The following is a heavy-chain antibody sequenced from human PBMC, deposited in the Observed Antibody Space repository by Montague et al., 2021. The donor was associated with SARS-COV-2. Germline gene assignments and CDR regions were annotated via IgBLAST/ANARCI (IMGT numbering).Heavy chain of an antibody. D-gene: IGHD2/OR15-2a*01. CDR2: VSAYNGNT. CDR1: GYTFTKYG. Sequence: SGKVSCKASGYTFTKYGISLLRQAPVQGLEWMGWVSAYNGNTNYAKNFQGRVTMTTDTSTNTAYMELRGLRSDDTAVFYCARDEEYDTTAYVPLDYWGQGTLVTVSS. J-gene: IGHJ4*02. CDR3: ARDEEYDTTAYVPLDY. V-gene: IGHV1-18*01.